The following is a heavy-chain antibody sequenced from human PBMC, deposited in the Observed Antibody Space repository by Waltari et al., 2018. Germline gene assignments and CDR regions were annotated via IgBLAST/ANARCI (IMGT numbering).Heavy chain of an antibody. CDR1: GFTFSSYA. D-gene: IGHD3-22*01. CDR3: ARDPYYYDSSGYWVDY. J-gene: IGHJ4*02. CDR2: IYSGGGST. Sequence: EVQLLESGGGLVQPGGSLRLSCAASGFTFSSYAMSWVRQAPGKGLEWVSVIYSGGGSTYYADSVKGRFTISRDNSKNTLYLQMNSLRAEDTAVYYCARDPYYYDSSGYWVDYWGQGTLVTVSS. V-gene: IGHV3-23*03.